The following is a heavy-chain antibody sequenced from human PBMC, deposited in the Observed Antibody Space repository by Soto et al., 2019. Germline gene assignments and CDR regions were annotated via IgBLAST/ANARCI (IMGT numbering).Heavy chain of an antibody. Sequence: EVQVLESGGGLVQPGGSLRLSCSASGFTFNDINWVRQAPGKGLEWISRITGGGHTDYVDSVKGRFTISRYNSKNTGYLQMNSLRVDDTAVYYCVKDRSGWGSFDILGPRDSRHRLF. D-gene: IGHD3-16*01. J-gene: IGHJ3*02. CDR2: ITGGGHT. CDR1: GFTFND. CDR3: VKDRSGWGSFDI. V-gene: IGHV3-23*01.